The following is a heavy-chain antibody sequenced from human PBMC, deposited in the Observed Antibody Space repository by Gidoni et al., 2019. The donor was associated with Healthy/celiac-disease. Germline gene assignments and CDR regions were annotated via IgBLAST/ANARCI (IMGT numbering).Heavy chain of an antibody. CDR1: GYTLTSYD. V-gene: IGHV1-8*01. D-gene: IGHD6-13*01. J-gene: IGHJ4*02. Sequence: QVQLVQSGAEVKKPGASVKVSCKASGYTLTSYDINWVRQATGQGLEWMGWMNPNSGNTGYAQKFQGRVTMTRNTSISTAYMELSSLRSKDTAVYYCAGGVGSSSWARPVVHFDYWGQGTLVTVSS. CDR3: AGGVGSSSWARPVVHFDY. CDR2: MNPNSGNT.